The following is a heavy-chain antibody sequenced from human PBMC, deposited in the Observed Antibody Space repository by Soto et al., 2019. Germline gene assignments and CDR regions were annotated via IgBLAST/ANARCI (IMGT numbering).Heavy chain of an antibody. J-gene: IGHJ6*02. Sequence: PGGSLRLSCAASGFTFSSYGMHWVRQAPGKGLEWVAVIWYDGSNKYYADSVKGRFTISRDNSKNTLYLQMNSLRAEDTAVYYCARDRADYDFWSGYFYGMDVWGQGTTVTVSS. V-gene: IGHV3-33*01. CDR2: IWYDGSNK. CDR3: ARDRADYDFWSGYFYGMDV. CDR1: GFTFSSYG. D-gene: IGHD3-3*01.